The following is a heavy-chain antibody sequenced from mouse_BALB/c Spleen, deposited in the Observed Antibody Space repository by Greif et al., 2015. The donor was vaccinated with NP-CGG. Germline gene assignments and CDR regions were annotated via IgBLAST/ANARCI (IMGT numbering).Heavy chain of an antibody. D-gene: IGHD6-5*01. CDR1: GFNIKDTY. V-gene: IGHV14-3*02. Sequence: VQLQQPGAELVKPGASVKLSCTASGFNIKDTYMHWVKQRPEQGLEWIGGIDPANGNTKCDPKFQGKATITADTSSNPAYLQLTSLTSEATAVFFCAAYSSGPAWFAYWGQGTLVTVSA. J-gene: IGHJ3*01. CDR2: IDPANGNT. CDR3: AAYSSGPAWFAY.